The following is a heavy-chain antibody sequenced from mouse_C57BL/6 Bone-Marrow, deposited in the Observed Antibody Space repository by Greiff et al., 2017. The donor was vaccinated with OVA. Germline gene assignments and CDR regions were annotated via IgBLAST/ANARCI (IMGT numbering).Heavy chain of an antibody. CDR2: IDPSDSYT. D-gene: IGHD1-1*01. J-gene: IGHJ3*01. CDR1: GYTFTSYW. V-gene: IGHV1-59*01. Sequence: VQLQQPGAELVRPGTPVKLSCKASGYTFTSYWMHWVKQRPGQGLEWIGVIDPSDSYTNYNQKFKGKATLTVDTSSSTAYMQLSSLTSEDSAVYYCAREGYYYGSSLFAYWGQGTLVTVSA. CDR3: AREGYYYGSSLFAY.